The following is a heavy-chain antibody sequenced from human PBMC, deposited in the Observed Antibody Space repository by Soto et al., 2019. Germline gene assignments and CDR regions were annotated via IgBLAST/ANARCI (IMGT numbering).Heavy chain of an antibody. V-gene: IGHV4-34*01. Sequence: QVQLQQWGAGLLKPSETLSLTCAVYGGSFSGYYWSWIRQPPGKGLEWIGEINHSGSTNYNPSLKSRVTISVDTSKIQFSLKLSSVTAAVTAVYYCARGKRDYGRLYGMDVWGQGTTVTVSS. CDR1: GGSFSGYY. J-gene: IGHJ6*02. D-gene: IGHD4-17*01. CDR3: ARGKRDYGRLYGMDV. CDR2: INHSGST.